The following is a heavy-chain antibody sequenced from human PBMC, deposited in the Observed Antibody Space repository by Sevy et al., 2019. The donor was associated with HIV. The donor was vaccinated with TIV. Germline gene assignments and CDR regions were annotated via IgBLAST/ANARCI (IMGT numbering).Heavy chain of an antibody. CDR3: ARDLQFYGYREYGPAVNPDY. CDR1: GFSFSSYG. Sequence: LSLTCAASGFSFSSYGMHWVRQAPGKGLGWLAVIWFDGSNEYYADSVKGRFTISRDIAKNTLYLQMNSLRAEDTAVYYCARDLQFYGYREYGPAVNPDYWGRGTLVTVSS. CDR2: IWFDGSNE. J-gene: IGHJ4*02. V-gene: IGHV3-33*01. D-gene: IGHD5-12*01.